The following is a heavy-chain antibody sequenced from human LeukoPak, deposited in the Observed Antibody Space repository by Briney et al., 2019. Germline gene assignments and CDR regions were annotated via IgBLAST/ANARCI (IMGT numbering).Heavy chain of an antibody. CDR2: MNPNSGNT. Sequence: ASVTVSRKASGYTFTSYDINWVRQAPGQGLEWMGWMNPNSGNTGYAQKFQGRVTMTRNTSISTAYMELGSLRSEDTAVYYCARGVRDIVVVVAAQYYYYGMDVWGQGTTVTVSS. CDR1: GYTFTSYD. CDR3: ARGVRDIVVVVAAQYYYYGMDV. J-gene: IGHJ6*02. D-gene: IGHD2-15*01. V-gene: IGHV1-8*01.